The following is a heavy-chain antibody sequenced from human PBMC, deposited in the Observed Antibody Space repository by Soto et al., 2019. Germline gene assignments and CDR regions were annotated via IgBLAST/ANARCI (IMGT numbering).Heavy chain of an antibody. CDR2: IYWDDDK. V-gene: IGHV2-5*02. CDR1: AFSLKKNGVG. J-gene: IGHJ3*02. Sequence: AALGKPTQRPTVYFSVSAFSLKKNGVGVGWIRQPPGKALEWLALIYWDDDKRYSPSLKSRLTITEDTSKNQVVLTMTNMDPVDTATYYCAHRLTTAAGAFDIWGQGTMVTVSS. D-gene: IGHD3-22*01. CDR3: AHRLTTAAGAFDI.